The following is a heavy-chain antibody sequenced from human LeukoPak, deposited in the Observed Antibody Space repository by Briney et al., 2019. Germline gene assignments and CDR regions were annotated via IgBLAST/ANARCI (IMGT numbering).Heavy chain of an antibody. Sequence: SETLYLTCTVSGGSMSSHYWSWIRQPPGKGLEWIGYIYYSGSTNCNPSLKSRVTISVDTSKNQFSLKLSSVTAADTAVYYCARDAIAVAGTRWFDPWGQGTLVTVSS. D-gene: IGHD6-19*01. CDR1: GGSMSSHY. J-gene: IGHJ5*02. CDR3: ARDAIAVAGTRWFDP. CDR2: IYYSGST. V-gene: IGHV4-59*11.